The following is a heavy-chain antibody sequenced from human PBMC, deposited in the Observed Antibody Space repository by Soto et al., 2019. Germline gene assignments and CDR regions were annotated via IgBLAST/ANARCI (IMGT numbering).Heavy chain of an antibody. D-gene: IGHD3-22*01. J-gene: IGHJ3*02. Sequence: GGSLRLSCAASGFTFSTYAMSWVRQAPGKGLEWLSGIRGSGGGTWYADSVKGRFTISRDNSENTRYLQMNSLRAEDTAVYFCAKDLPLTYDSPGYLPPPDAASDIWGQGTMVTVSS. V-gene: IGHV3-23*01. CDR2: IRGSGGGT. CDR1: GFTFSTYA. CDR3: AKDLPLTYDSPGYLPPPDAASDI.